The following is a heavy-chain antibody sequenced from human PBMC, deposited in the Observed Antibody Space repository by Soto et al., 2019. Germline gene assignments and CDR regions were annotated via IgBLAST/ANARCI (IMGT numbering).Heavy chain of an antibody. CDR2: INPNSGGT. D-gene: IGHD4-4*01. J-gene: IGHJ5*02. CDR3: ARVPVMTTVTTGWFDP. CDR1: GYTFTGYY. V-gene: IGHV1-2*04. Sequence: GASVKVSCKASGYTFTGYYMHWLRQAPGQGLEWMGWINPNSGGTNYAQKFQGWVTMTRDTSISTAYMELSRLRPDDTAVYYCARVPVMTTVTTGWFDPWGQGTLVTVSS.